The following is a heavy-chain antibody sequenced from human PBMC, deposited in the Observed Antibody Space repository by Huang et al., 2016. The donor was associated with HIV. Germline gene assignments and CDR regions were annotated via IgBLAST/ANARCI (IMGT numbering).Heavy chain of an antibody. CDR3: GYDSSGLDAFDI. D-gene: IGHD3-22*01. J-gene: IGHJ3*02. V-gene: IGHV1-2*02. Sequence: QVQLVQSGAEVKKPGASVKVSCKASGYTFTGYYMHWVRQAPGQGLEWMGCINPNRGSTNYAQKVQGRVTMTRDTSISTAYMELSRLRADDTAVYYCGYDSSGLDAFDIWGQGTMVTVSS. CDR2: INPNRGST. CDR1: GYTFTGYY.